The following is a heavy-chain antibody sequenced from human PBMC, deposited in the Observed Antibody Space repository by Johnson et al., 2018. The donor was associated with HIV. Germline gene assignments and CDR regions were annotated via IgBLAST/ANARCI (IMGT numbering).Heavy chain of an antibody. Sequence: VQLVESGGGLVKPGGSLRLSCAASGFTFSSYWMHWVRQAPGKGLVWVSRIDTDGSSTSYADSVKGRFTISRDNAKNTLYLQMNSLRAEDTAVYYCAKLHCAGAVCNFEILYDAFDN. CDR2: IDTDGSST. V-gene: IGHV3-74*02. CDR3: AKLHCAGAVCNFEILYDAFDN. CDR1: GFTFSSYW. J-gene: IGHJ3*02. D-gene: IGHD2-8*02.